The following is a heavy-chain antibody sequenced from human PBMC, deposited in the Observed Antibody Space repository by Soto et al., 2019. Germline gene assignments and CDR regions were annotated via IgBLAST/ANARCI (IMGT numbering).Heavy chain of an antibody. Sequence: ASVKVSCKASGYTFTGYYMHWVLQAPGQGLEWMGWINPNSGGTNYAQKFQGWVTMTRDTSISTAYMELSRLRSDDTAVYYCARGLDYGDYCFDYWGQGTLVTVSS. D-gene: IGHD4-17*01. J-gene: IGHJ4*02. CDR1: GYTFTGYY. V-gene: IGHV1-2*04. CDR2: INPNSGGT. CDR3: ARGLDYGDYCFDY.